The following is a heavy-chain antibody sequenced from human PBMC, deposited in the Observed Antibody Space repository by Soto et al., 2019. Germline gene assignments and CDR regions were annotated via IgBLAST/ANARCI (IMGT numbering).Heavy chain of an antibody. J-gene: IGHJ4*02. V-gene: IGHV4-34*01. CDR3: ARVKLRFLEWSPDY. CDR1: GGSFSGYY. D-gene: IGHD3-3*01. Sequence: PSETLSLTCAVYGGSFSGYYWSWIRQPPGKGLEWIGEINHSGSTNYNPSLKSRVTISVDTSKNQFSLKLSSVTAADTAVYYCARVKLRFLEWSPDYWGQGTLVTVSS. CDR2: INHSGST.